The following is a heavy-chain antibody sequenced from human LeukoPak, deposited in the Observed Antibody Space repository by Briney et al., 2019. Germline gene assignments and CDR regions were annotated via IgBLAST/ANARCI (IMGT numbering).Heavy chain of an antibody. V-gene: IGHV1-8*01. D-gene: IGHD6-13*01. J-gene: IGHJ4*02. CDR2: MNPNSGNT. CDR3: AREMAAAATGDY. Sequence: ASVKVSCKASGYTFTSYDINWVRQATGQGLEWMGWMNPNSGNTGYAQKFQGRVTMTRNTSISTAYMELSSLRSDDTAVYYCAREMAAAATGDYWGQGTLVTVSS. CDR1: GYTFTSYD.